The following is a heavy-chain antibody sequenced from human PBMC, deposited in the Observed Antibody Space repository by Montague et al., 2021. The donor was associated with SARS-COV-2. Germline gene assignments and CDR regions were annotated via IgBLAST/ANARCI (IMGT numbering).Heavy chain of an antibody. CDR1: GGSISSSNYY. CDR3: ARDDIVLQGVTKGMDV. J-gene: IGHJ6*02. V-gene: IGHV4-39*07. CDR2: MYYSGST. D-gene: IGHD3-10*01. Sequence: TLSLTCTVSGGSISSSNYYWGRIRQPPGKGLEWIGNMYYSGSTYYNPSLKSRVTISIDTSKNQFSLKLSSVTAADTAVYYCARDDIVLQGVTKGMDVWGQGTTVTVSS.